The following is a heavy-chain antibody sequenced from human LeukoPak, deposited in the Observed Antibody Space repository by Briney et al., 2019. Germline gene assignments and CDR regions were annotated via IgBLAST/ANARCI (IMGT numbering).Heavy chain of an antibody. V-gene: IGHV3-21*01. J-gene: IGHJ5*02. CDR2: ISSSSSYI. CDR3: ARVLPYDYINRFDR. Sequence: GGSLRLSCAASGFTFSGYSMNWVPQAPGKGLEWASSISSSSSYIYYADSVKGRFTISRDNAKNSLYLQMNSLRAEDTAVYCSARVLPYDYINRFDRCGQGTLVTVFS. D-gene: IGHD4-11*01. CDR1: GFTFSGYS.